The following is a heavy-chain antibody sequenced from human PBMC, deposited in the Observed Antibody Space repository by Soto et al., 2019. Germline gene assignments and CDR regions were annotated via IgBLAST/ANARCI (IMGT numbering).Heavy chain of an antibody. D-gene: IGHD3-10*01. V-gene: IGHV3-30*18. CDR2: ISYDGGNK. J-gene: IGHJ4*02. CDR3: AKARPTGPRGLTMVRGVPFDY. Sequence: QVQLVESGGGVVQPGRSLRLSCAASGFTFSNYGMHWVRQAPGKGLEWVAIISYDGGNKDYADSVKGRFSISRDNSKNTLYLQMDSLRAEDTAVYYCAKARPTGPRGLTMVRGVPFDYWGQGTLVTVSS. CDR1: GFTFSNYG.